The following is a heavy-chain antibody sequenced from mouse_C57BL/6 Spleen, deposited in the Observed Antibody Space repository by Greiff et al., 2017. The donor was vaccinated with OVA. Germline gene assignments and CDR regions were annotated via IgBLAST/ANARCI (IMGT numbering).Heavy chain of an antibody. CDR2: ISDGGSYT. Sequence: VQLVEPGGGLVKPGGSLKLSCAASGFTFSSYAMSWVRQTPEKRLEWVATISDGGSYTYYPDNVKGRFTISRDNAKNNLYLQMSHLKAEDTAMYYCARDGGLGRWFAYWGQGTLVTVSA. V-gene: IGHV5-4*01. CDR3: ARDGGLGRWFAY. D-gene: IGHD4-1*01. CDR1: GFTFSSYA. J-gene: IGHJ3*01.